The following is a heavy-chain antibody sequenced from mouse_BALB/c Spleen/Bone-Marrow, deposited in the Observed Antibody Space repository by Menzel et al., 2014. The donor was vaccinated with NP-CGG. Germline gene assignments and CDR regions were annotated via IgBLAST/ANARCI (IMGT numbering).Heavy chain of an antibody. CDR1: GYTFSSYW. CDR2: FLPGSGST. D-gene: IGHD1-1*01. J-gene: IGHJ1*01. CDR3: AREDGLWYFDV. Sequence: VQGVESGAELMKPGASVKISCKATGYTFSSYWIEWVKQRPGHGLEWIGEFLPGSGSTNYNEKFKGKATFTADTSSNTAYMQLSSLTSEDSAVYYCAREDGLWYFDVWGAGTTVTVSS. V-gene: IGHV1-9*01.